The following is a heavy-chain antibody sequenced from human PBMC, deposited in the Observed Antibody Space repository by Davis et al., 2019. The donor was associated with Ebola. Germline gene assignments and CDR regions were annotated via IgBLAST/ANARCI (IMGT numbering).Heavy chain of an antibody. CDR3: AKEGGNDFFDY. Sequence: GESLKISCAASGLTLSDAWMTWVRQAPGKGLEWVSGISGSGGSTKYADSVKGRFTISRDNSKNTLYLQLSSLRAEDTAMYYCAKEGGNDFFDYWGQGTLVTVSS. J-gene: IGHJ4*02. V-gene: IGHV3-23*01. CDR1: GLTLSDAW. CDR2: ISGSGGST.